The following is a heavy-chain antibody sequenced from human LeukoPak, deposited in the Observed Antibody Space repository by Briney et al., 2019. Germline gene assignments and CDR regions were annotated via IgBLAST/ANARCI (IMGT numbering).Heavy chain of an antibody. CDR2: IYYSGST. Sequence: SETLSLTCTVSGGSISSYYWSWIRQPPGKGLEWIRYIYYSGSTNYNPSLKSRVTISVDTSKNQFSLKLSSVTAADTAVYYCARHGRYTQQLVSPWGQGTLVTVSS. V-gene: IGHV4-59*08. J-gene: IGHJ5*02. CDR3: ARHGRYTQQLVSP. D-gene: IGHD6-13*01. CDR1: GGSISSYY.